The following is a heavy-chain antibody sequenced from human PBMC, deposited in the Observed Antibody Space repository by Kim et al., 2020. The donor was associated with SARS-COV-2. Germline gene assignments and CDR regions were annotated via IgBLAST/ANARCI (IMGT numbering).Heavy chain of an antibody. J-gene: IGHJ2*01. V-gene: IGHV4-34*01. D-gene: IGHD3-22*01. CDR3: ARGHYYGRYFDL. Sequence: NCDPSRKSRVTISVGTSKNRLSLKLSSVTAADTAVYYCARGHYYGRYFDLWGRGTLVTVSS.